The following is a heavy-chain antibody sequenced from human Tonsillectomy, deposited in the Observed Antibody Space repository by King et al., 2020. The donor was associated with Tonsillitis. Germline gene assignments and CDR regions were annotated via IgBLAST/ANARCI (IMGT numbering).Heavy chain of an antibody. J-gene: IGHJ2*01. CDR3: AKEKTLLPYFDL. D-gene: IGHD2-15*01. V-gene: IGHV3-21*01. Sequence: EVQLVESGGGLVKPGGSLRLSCAASGFTFSTYSMNWVRQAPGKGLEWVSSISSSSSYSYYADSVKGRFTISRDNAKNSLYLQMKSLRAEDTAVYYCAKEKTLLPYFDLWGRGTLVTVSS. CDR1: GFTFSTYS. CDR2: ISSSSSYS.